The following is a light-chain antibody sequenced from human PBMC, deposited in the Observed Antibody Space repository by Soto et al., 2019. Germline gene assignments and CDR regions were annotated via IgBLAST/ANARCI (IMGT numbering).Light chain of an antibody. Sequence: IQMPQSPSTLSASVGDRVTITCRASQSISSWLAWYQQKPGKAPKLLIYKASTLKSGVPSRFSGSGSGTEFTLTISSLQPDDFATYYRQHYNSYSEAFGQGTKV. J-gene: IGKJ1*01. CDR1: QSISSW. CDR3: QHYNSYSEA. V-gene: IGKV1-5*03. CDR2: KAS.